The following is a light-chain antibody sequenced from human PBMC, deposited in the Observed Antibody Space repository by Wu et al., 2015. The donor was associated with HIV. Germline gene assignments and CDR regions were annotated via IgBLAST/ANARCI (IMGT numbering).Light chain of an antibody. V-gene: IGKV3-15*01. Sequence: EVVMTQSPATLSVSPGERVTLSCRASESVSRSVVWYQQKPGQAPRLLIYDASTRATGVAPRFSGSGSGTEFTLTISGMQSEDFATYYCQQYSAWVTFGQGTRLEIK. CDR3: QQYSAWVT. CDR1: ESVSRS. J-gene: IGKJ5*01. CDR2: DAS.